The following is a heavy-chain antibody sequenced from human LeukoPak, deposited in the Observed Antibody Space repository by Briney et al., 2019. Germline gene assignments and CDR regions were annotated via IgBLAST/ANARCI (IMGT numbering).Heavy chain of an antibody. V-gene: IGHV2-5*02. Sequence: SGPTLVNPTQTLTLTCIFSGFSLGTSGVGVGWIRQPPGKALEWLGVIYWDDDKRYSPSLKSRLTITKDTSKNQVVLTMTNMDPVDTATYYCARCIAATGTVDYWGQGALVTVSS. D-gene: IGHD6-13*01. CDR2: IYWDDDK. J-gene: IGHJ4*02. CDR1: GFSLGTSGVG. CDR3: ARCIAATGTVDY.